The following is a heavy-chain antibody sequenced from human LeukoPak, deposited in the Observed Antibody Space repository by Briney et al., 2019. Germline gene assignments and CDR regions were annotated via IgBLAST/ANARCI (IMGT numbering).Heavy chain of an antibody. CDR1: GGTFSSYA. D-gene: IGHD1-20*01. CDR3: AYSWNAVDDNWFDP. V-gene: IGHV1-69*05. CDR2: IIPIFGTA. J-gene: IGHJ5*02. Sequence: SVKVSCKASGGTFSSYAISWVRQAPGQGLEWMGGIIPIFGTASYAQKFQGRVTITTDESTSTAYMELSSLRSEDTAVYYCAYSWNAVDDNWFDPWGQGTLVTVSS.